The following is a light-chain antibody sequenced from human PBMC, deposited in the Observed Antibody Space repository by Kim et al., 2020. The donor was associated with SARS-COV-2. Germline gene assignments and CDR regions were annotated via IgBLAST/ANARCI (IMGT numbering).Light chain of an antibody. CDR2: TAS. V-gene: IGKV1-39*01. J-gene: IGKJ4*01. CDR1: QRMCSY. CDR3: QQSYSTLS. Sequence: SATVGDRVTITCRAGQRMCSYVNWYQQKPGKAPTILIYTASTMQSGVPSRFRGSGSGTDFTLTISGLQPEDFATYYCQQSYSTLSVGGGTKVDIK.